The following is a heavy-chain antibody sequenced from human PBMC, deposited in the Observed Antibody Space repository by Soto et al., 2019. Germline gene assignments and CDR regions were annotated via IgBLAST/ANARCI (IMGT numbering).Heavy chain of an antibody. CDR2: INTNSGGT. Sequence: QVQLVQSGAEVKKPGASVKVSCKASGYTFTGYYMHWVRQAPGQGLEWMGWINTNSGGTNYAQKLQGRVTMTRDTSISTAYTELSRLRSDDTAVYYCARRYYGSGANWFDPWGQGTLVTVSS. CDR3: ARRYYGSGANWFDP. V-gene: IGHV1-2*02. D-gene: IGHD3-10*01. CDR1: GYTFTGYY. J-gene: IGHJ5*02.